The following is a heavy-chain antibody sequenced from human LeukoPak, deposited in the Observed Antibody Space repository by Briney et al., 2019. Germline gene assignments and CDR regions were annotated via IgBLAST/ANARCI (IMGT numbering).Heavy chain of an antibody. V-gene: IGHV1-2*06. CDR2: INPNSGGT. J-gene: IGHJ5*02. D-gene: IGHD3-22*01. Sequence: ASVKVSCKASGYTFTGYYMHWVRQAPGQGLEWMGRINPNSGGTNYAQKFQGRVTMTRDTSISTAYMELSRLRSDGTAVYYCARHYDSSGYYYDNWFDPWGQGTLVTVSS. CDR3: ARHYDSSGYYYDNWFDP. CDR1: GYTFTGYY.